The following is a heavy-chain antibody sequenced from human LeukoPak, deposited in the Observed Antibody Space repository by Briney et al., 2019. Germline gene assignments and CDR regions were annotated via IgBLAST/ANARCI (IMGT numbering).Heavy chain of an antibody. CDR2: IKSKTDGGTP. CDR3: TGVSRSSWYDY. V-gene: IGHV3-15*01. J-gene: IGHJ4*02. D-gene: IGHD6-13*01. CDR1: GFTFSNAW. Sequence: GSLRLSCAASGFTFSNAWMSWVRQAPGKGLEWVGRIKSKTDGGTPDYAAPVKGRFTISRDDSKNTLYLQMNSLKTEDTAVYYCTGVSRSSWYDYWGQGTLVTVSP.